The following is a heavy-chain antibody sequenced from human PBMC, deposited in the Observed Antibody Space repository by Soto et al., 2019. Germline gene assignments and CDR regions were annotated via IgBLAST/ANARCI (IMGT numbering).Heavy chain of an antibody. CDR1: GGTFSSYT. V-gene: IGHV1-69*08. D-gene: IGHD3-9*01. CDR3: ARDYSYDILTGYYGYFDY. CDR2: IIPILGIA. Sequence: QVQLVQSGAEVKKPGSSVKVSCKASGGTFSSYTISWVRQAPGQGLEWMGRIIPILGIANYAQKFQGRVTITADKSTSTAYMELSSLRSEDTAVYYCARDYSYDILTGYYGYFDYWGQGTLVTVSS. J-gene: IGHJ4*02.